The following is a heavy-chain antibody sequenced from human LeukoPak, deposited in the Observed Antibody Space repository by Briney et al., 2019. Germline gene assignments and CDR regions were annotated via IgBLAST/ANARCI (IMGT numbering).Heavy chain of an antibody. V-gene: IGHV3-53*01. Sequence: GGSLRLSCAASGFTVSSNYMSWVRQAPGKGLEWVSVVYSGGSTYYADSVKGRFTISRDNSKNTVYLQMNSLRAEDTAVYYCARARFQPHYYYYYMDVWGKGTTVTVSS. CDR3: ARARFQPHYYYYYMDV. CDR1: GFTVSSNY. J-gene: IGHJ6*03. CDR2: VYSGGST.